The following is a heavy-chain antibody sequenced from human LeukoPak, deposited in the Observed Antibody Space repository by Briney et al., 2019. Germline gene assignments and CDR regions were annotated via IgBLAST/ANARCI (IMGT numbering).Heavy chain of an antibody. D-gene: IGHD5-12*01. Sequence: GGSLTLSCAASGFTFDDYAMHWVPHAPGKGLAGVSLISWDGGSTYYADSVKGRFHLSRDNSQNSLYLQMNSLRAEDTALYYCPNSGGYDSSYYDSRGRGPLLTV. CDR3: PNSGGYDSSYYDS. CDR2: ISWDGGST. V-gene: IGHV3-43D*03. J-gene: IGHJ4*02. CDR1: GFTFDDYA.